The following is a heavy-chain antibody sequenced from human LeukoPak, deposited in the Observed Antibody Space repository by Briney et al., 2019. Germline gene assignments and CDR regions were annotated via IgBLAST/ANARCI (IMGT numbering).Heavy chain of an antibody. V-gene: IGHV3-23*01. J-gene: IGHJ4*02. CDR1: GFTFNSYA. D-gene: IGHD6-6*01. Sequence: GGSLRLSCAASGFTFNSYAMTWVRQAPEKGLEWVSSIINSGISTYYGDSVKGRFTISRDNPKNTLYLQMNSLRAEDTAVYYCARGRYSSSYLDYWGQGTLVTVSA. CDR2: IINSGIST. CDR3: ARGRYSSSYLDY.